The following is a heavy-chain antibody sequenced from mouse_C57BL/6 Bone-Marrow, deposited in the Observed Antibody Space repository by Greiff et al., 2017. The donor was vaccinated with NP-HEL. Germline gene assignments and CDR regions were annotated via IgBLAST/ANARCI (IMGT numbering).Heavy chain of an antibody. CDR1: GFTFSSYG. V-gene: IGHV5-6*01. D-gene: IGHD2-3*01. Sequence: EVQRVESGGDLVKPGGSLKLSCAASGFTFSSYGMSWVRQTPAKRLEWVATISSGGSYTYYPDSVKGRFTISRDNAKNTLYLQMSSLKSEDTAMYYCAGGWLPRYFDVWGTGTTVTVSS. J-gene: IGHJ1*03. CDR3: AGGWLPRYFDV. CDR2: ISSGGSYT.